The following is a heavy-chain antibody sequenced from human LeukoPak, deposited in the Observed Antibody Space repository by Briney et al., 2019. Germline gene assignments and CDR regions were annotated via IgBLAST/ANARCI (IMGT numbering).Heavy chain of an antibody. CDR1: GGSFSGYY. CDR3: ARRSPTYYDILTGYSRNWYFDL. J-gene: IGHJ2*01. D-gene: IGHD3-9*01. Sequence: SETLSPTCAVYGGSFSGYYWSWIRQPPGKGLEWIGEINHSGSTNYNPSLKSRVTISVDTSKNQFSLKLSSVTAADTAVYYCARRSPTYYDILTGYSRNWYFDLWGRGTLVTVSS. CDR2: INHSGST. V-gene: IGHV4-34*01.